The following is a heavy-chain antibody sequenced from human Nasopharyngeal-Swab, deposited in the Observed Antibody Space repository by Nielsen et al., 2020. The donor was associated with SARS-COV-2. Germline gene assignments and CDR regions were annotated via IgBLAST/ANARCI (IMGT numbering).Heavy chain of an antibody. CDR2: IKQDGSEK. J-gene: IGHJ5*02. D-gene: IGHD3-3*01. V-gene: IGHV3-7*01. CDR3: ARGWSGYYTAFWFDP. Sequence: WIRQPPGKGLEWEANIKQDGSEKYYVDSVKGRFAISRDNAKNSLYLQMNSLRAEDTAVYYCARGWSGYYTAFWFDPWGQGTLVTVSS.